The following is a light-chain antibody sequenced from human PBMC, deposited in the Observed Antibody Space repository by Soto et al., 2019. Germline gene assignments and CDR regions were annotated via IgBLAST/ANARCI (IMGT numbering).Light chain of an antibody. J-gene: IGKJ2*02. CDR2: DAS. V-gene: IGKV1-39*01. CDR1: QSIDTL. CDR3: QQSYSSSASI. Sequence: DIQMTQSPSSLSASVGDRVTITCRASQSIDTLLNWYQHKPGKAPKLLIYDASTLQSGVPSRFSGSGSGRDFTLTITRLQREDFATYYCQQSYSSSASIFGQGTKLEIK.